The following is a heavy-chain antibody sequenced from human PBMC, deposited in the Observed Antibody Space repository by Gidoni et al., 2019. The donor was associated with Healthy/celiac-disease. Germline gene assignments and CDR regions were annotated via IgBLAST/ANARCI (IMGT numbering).Heavy chain of an antibody. V-gene: IGHV1-2*06. CDR1: GYTFTGYH. Sequence: QVQLVQSGAEVEKPGASVTVSCKASGYTFTGYHRHWVRQAPGQGLEWMGRINPNSGGTNYAQKFQGRVTMTRDTSISTAYMELSRLRSDDTAVYYCARDHLIPFGGVIAALNWFDPWGQGTLVTVSS. CDR3: ARDHLIPFGGVIAALNWFDP. D-gene: IGHD3-16*02. CDR2: INPNSGGT. J-gene: IGHJ5*02.